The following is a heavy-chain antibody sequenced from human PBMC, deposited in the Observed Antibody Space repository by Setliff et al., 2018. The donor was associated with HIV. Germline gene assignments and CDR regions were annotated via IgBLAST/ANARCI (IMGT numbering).Heavy chain of an antibody. CDR2: IYFTGDS. CDR1: GGSISTNNFY. J-gene: IGHJ3*01. D-gene: IGHD5-18*01. Sequence: PSETLSLTCTVTGGSISTNNFYWGWFRQPPGKGLQWIGSIYFTGDSYYDPSLKSRVTTSVDTSNNQFSLILSPLTAADTAVYYCARPLYTYGTPPVFDVWGRGTVVTVSS. V-gene: IGHV4-39*01. CDR3: ARPLYTYGTPPVFDV.